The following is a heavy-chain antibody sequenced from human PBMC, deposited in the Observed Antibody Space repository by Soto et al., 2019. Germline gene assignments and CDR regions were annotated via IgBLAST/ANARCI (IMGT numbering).Heavy chain of an antibody. CDR1: GYTFTGYY. J-gene: IGHJ4*02. D-gene: IGHD3-10*01. Sequence: ASVKVSCKASGYTFTGYYMHWVRQAPGQGLEWMGWINPNSGGTNYAQKFQGWVTMTRDTSISTAYMELSRLRSDDTAVYYCARFRGFVFAEFDSWGLGTLVPVSS. CDR3: ARFRGFVFAEFDS. CDR2: INPNSGGT. V-gene: IGHV1-2*04.